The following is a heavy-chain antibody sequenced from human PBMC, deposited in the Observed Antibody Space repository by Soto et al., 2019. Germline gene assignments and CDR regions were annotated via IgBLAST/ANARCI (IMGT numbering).Heavy chain of an antibody. D-gene: IGHD3-10*01. CDR2: MNPNSGNT. CDR3: ARGPLLLWFGELLTGMDV. CDR1: GYTFTSYD. Sequence: GASVKVSCKASGYTFTSYDINWVRRATGQGLEWMGWMNPNSGNTGYAQKFQGRVTMTRNTSISTAYMELSSLRSEDTAAYYCARGPLLLWFGELLTGMDVWGQGTTVTVSS. V-gene: IGHV1-8*01. J-gene: IGHJ6*02.